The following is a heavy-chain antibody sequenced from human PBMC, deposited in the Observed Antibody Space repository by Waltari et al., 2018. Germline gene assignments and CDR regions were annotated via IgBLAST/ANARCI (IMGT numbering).Heavy chain of an antibody. CDR3: AKGGGRCSGGSCQGLFDY. D-gene: IGHD2-15*01. CDR1: GFTFSSYA. CDR2: ISGSGGST. Sequence: EVQLLESGGGLVQPGGSLRLSCAASGFTFSSYALSWVRKAPGKGLEWVSAISGSGGSTYYADSVKGRFTISRDNSKNTLYLQMNSLRAEDTAVYYCAKGGGRCSGGSCQGLFDYWGQGTLVTVSS. J-gene: IGHJ4*02. V-gene: IGHV3-23*01.